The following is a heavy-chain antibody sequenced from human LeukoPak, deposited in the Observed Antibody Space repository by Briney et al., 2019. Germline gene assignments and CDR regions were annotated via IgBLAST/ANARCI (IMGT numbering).Heavy chain of an antibody. D-gene: IGHD1-26*01. V-gene: IGHV3-30*02. CDR1: GFTFSSYG. J-gene: IGHJ3*02. CDR2: IRYDGSNK. Sequence: PGGSLRLSCAASGFTFSSYGMHWVRQAPGKGLEWVAFIRYDGSNKYYADSVKGRFTISRDNSKNTLYLQMNSLRAEDTAVYYCAKDPEWELPGHVFDIWGQGTMVTVSS. CDR3: AKDPEWELPGHVFDI.